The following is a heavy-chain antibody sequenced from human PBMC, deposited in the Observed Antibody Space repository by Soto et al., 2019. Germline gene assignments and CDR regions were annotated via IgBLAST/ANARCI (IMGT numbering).Heavy chain of an antibody. Sequence: ASVKVPCKASGYTFTGYYMHWVRQAPGQGLEWMGWINPNSGGTNYAQKFQGRVTMTRDTSISTAYMELSRLRSDDTAVYYCARHFYGSGKVDYWGQGTLVTVSS. J-gene: IGHJ4*02. CDR3: ARHFYGSGKVDY. D-gene: IGHD3-10*01. CDR2: INPNSGGT. CDR1: GYTFTGYY. V-gene: IGHV1-2*02.